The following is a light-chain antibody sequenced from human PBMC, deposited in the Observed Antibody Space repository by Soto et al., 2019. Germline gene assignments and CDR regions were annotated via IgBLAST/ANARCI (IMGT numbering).Light chain of an antibody. CDR1: QGVSSSH. CDR2: GAT. Sequence: IVLTQSPGTLSLSPGERATLSCRASQGVSSSHLAWYQQKPGQAPSLLIYGATSRATGIPGRFSGSGSGTDFTLTISRLEPEDFAVYYCQHYGSSLTFGGGNKVE. CDR3: QHYGSSLT. V-gene: IGKV3-20*01. J-gene: IGKJ4*01.